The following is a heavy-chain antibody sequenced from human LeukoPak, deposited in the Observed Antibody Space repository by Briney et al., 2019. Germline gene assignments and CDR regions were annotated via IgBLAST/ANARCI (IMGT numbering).Heavy chain of an antibody. CDR1: GFTFSSYS. Sequence: GGSLRLSCAASGFTFSSYSMNWVRQAPGKGLEWVSSISGSNSHIYYANSVKGRFTISRDNAQNSLYLQMNGLRAEDTAVYYCAGTAIGYSDYSGYYFDYWGQGSLATVSS. D-gene: IGHD2-15*01. CDR3: AGTAIGYSDYSGYYFDY. V-gene: IGHV3-21*01. CDR2: ISGSNSHI. J-gene: IGHJ4*02.